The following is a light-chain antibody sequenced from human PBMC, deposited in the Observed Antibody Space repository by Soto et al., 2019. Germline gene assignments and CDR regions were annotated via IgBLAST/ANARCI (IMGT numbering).Light chain of an antibody. CDR3: QQANSFPLT. CDR2: AAS. CDR1: QAISSW. J-gene: IGKJ4*01. V-gene: IGKV1-12*01. Sequence: DIQMTQSPSSVSASVGDRVTITCRASQAISSWLAWYQQKPGKAPKLLISAASSLRSGVPSRFSGSGSGTDFTLTIIRLEPEDFATYYWQQANSFPLTFGGGAKVEIK.